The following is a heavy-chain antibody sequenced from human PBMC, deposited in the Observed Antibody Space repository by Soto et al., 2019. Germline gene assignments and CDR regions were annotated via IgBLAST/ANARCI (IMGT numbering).Heavy chain of an antibody. V-gene: IGHV1-18*01. CDR3: ARVPPYCSGGSCYSGYWFDP. CDR1: GYTFTSYG. CDR2: ISAYNGNT. D-gene: IGHD2-15*01. J-gene: IGHJ5*02. Sequence: GASVKVSCKASGYTFTSYGISWVRQAPGQGLEWMGWISAYNGNTNYAQKLQGRVTMTTDTSTSTAYMELRSLRSDDTAVYYCARVPPYCSGGSCYSGYWFDPWGQGTRVTVSS.